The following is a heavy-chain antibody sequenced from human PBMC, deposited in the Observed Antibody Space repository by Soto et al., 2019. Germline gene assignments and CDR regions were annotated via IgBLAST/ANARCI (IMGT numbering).Heavy chain of an antibody. V-gene: IGHV3-23*01. CDR1: GFTFSSYA. D-gene: IGHD3-22*01. J-gene: IGHJ6*02. Sequence: GGSLRLSCAASGFTFSSYAMSWVRQAPGKGLEWVSAISGSGGSTYYADSVKGRFTISRDNSKNTLYLQMNSLRAEDTAVYYCAKDLRAYYYDSSGYYDFNYYGMDVWGQGTTVTVSS. CDR3: AKDLRAYYYDSSGYYDFNYYGMDV. CDR2: ISGSGGST.